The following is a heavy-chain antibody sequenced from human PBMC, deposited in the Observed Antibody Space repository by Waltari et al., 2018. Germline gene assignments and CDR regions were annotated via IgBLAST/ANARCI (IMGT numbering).Heavy chain of an antibody. Sequence: EVQLVESGGGLVKPGGSLRLSCAASGFTFSSYSMNWVRQAPGKGLEWVSSMSSSSSYIYYADSVTGRFTLFRDKAKTSLYRQMNSLRAEDTAVYYCANNSDDRSGYYYVDYWGQGTLVTVSS. CDR2: MSSSSSYI. D-gene: IGHD3-22*01. V-gene: IGHV3-21*01. CDR1: GFTFSSYS. CDR3: ANNSDDRSGYYYVDY. J-gene: IGHJ4*02.